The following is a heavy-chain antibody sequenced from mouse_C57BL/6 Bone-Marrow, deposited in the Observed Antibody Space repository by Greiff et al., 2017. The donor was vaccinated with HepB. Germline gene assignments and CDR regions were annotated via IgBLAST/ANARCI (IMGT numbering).Heavy chain of an antibody. D-gene: IGHD1-1*01. CDR3: ARKYDGSYWYFDV. CDR1: GFSLTSYG. V-gene: IGHV2-6*02. CDR2: IWSDGST. J-gene: IGHJ1*03. Sequence: VKLQESGPGLVAPSQSLSITCTVSGFSLTSYGVHWVRQPPGKGLEWLVVIWSDGSTTYNSALKSRLSISKDNSKSQVFLKKNSLQTDDTAMDYWARKYDGSYWYFDVWGKGTTVTVSS.